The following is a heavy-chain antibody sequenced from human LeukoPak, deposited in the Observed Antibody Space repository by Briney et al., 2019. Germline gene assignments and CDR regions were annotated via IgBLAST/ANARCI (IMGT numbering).Heavy chain of an antibody. CDR2: INHSGST. D-gene: IGHD1-26*01. CDR3: ARSIVGPGTSYFDQ. CDR1: GGSFSGYY. J-gene: IGHJ4*02. V-gene: IGHV4-34*01. Sequence: SETLSLTCAVYGGSFSGYYWSWIRQPPGKGLEWIGEINHSGSTNYNPSLKSRVTMSVDTSKNQFSLHLTSVTAADTAIYYCARSIVGPGTSYFDQWGQGTLVAVSS.